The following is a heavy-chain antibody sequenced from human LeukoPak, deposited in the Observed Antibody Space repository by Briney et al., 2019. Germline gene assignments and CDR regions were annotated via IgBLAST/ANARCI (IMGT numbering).Heavy chain of an antibody. J-gene: IGHJ4*02. Sequence: GESLKISCKGSGHSFTNYWIGWVRQMPGKGLEWMGIIYPGDSDTRYSPSFQGQVTISADKSISTAYLQWRSLKAPDTAMYYCARHLGRSGKTYGYDYWGQGTLVTVSS. V-gene: IGHV5-51*01. D-gene: IGHD5-18*01. CDR3: ARHLGRSGKTYGYDY. CDR2: IYPGDSDT. CDR1: GHSFTNYW.